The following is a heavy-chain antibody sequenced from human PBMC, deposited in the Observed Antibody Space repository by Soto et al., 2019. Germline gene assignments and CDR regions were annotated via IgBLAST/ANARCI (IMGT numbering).Heavy chain of an antibody. D-gene: IGHD6-19*01. CDR1: GGSIGSYY. Sequence: PSETLSLTCTVSGGSIGSYYWSWIRQPPGKGLEWIGYIYYSGSTSYNPSLKSRVTISVDTSKNQFSLKLSSVTAADTAVYYCARGPNSSGWYLFDSWGQGTLVTVS. V-gene: IGHV4-59*01. CDR2: IYYSGST. J-gene: IGHJ4*02. CDR3: ARGPNSSGWYLFDS.